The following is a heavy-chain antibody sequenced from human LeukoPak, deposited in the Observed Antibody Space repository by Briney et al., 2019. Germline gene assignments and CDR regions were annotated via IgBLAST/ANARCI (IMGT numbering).Heavy chain of an antibody. Sequence: GESLKISCKGSGYSFPTYWIAWVRQMPGQGLEWMGIIYPDESNIRYSPSFQGPVTISADKSISTAYLQWSSLKASDTAMYYCARPPSRGYSSSFEYWGQGTLVTVSS. CDR3: ARPPSRGYSSSFEY. J-gene: IGHJ4*02. CDR1: GYSFPTYW. V-gene: IGHV5-51*01. D-gene: IGHD2-2*03. CDR2: IYPDESNI.